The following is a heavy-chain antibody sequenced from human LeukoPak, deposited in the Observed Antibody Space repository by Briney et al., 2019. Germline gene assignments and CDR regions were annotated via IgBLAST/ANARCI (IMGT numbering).Heavy chain of an antibody. J-gene: IGHJ6*02. CDR3: TRHDAVPVIGHGMGV. CDR1: GGSIVSCY. Sequence: SETLSLTCTVSGGSIVSCYWSWIRQPPGRGLEWIGYIYYNGVTNYNPSLESRVTISVDTSNNQFSLKLSSVTAADTAVYYCTRHDAVPVIGHGMGVWGQGTTVTVSS. D-gene: IGHD3-16*02. V-gene: IGHV4-59*08. CDR2: IYYNGVT.